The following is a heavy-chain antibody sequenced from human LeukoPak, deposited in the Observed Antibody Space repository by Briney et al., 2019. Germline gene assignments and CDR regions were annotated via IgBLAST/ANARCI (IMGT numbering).Heavy chain of an antibody. Sequence: SQTLSLTCTVSGGSISSGSYYWSWIRQPAGKGLEWIGRIYTSGSTNYNPSLKSRVTIPGDTSKNQFSLRLSSVTAADTAVYYCARARWSPLYYFDYWGQGTLVTVSS. CDR3: ARARWSPLYYFDY. D-gene: IGHD4-23*01. CDR2: IYTSGST. CDR1: GGSISSGSYY. J-gene: IGHJ4*02. V-gene: IGHV4-61*02.